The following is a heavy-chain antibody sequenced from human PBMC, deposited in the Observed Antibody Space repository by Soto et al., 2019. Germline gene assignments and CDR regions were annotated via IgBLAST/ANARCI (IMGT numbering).Heavy chain of an antibody. CDR3: ARKYPYSSGFDY. Sequence: QLQLQESGPGLVKPSETLSLTCTVSGGSISSSSYYWGWIRQPPGKGLEWIGSIYYSGSTYYNPSLKSRVTISVDTSKNQFSLKLSSVTAADTAVYYCARKYPYSSGFDYWGQGTLVTVSS. D-gene: IGHD6-19*01. J-gene: IGHJ4*02. CDR2: IYYSGST. CDR1: GGSISSSSYY. V-gene: IGHV4-39*01.